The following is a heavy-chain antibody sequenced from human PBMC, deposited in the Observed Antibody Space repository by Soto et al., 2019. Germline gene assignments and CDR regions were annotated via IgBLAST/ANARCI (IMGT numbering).Heavy chain of an antibody. V-gene: IGHV3-15*01. CDR2: IKSKTDGGTT. CDR1: GFTFSNAW. CDR3: TTDRTAVWSGYPFSHDAFDI. Sequence: GGSLRLSCAASGFTFSNAWMSWVRQAPGKGLEWVGRIKSKTDGGTTDYAAPVKGRFTISRDDSKNTLYLQMNSLKTEDTAVYYCTTDRTAVWSGYPFSHDAFDIWGQGTMVTVSS. J-gene: IGHJ3*02. D-gene: IGHD3-3*01.